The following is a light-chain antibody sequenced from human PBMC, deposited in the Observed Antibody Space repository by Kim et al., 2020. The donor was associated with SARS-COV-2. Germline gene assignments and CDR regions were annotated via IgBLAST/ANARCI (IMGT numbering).Light chain of an antibody. Sequence: SVSPGKTASITCSGDKLGEKYACWYQQKPGQSPMLVIYQDRKRPSGIPERFSGSNSGNTATLTISGTQTMDEADYYCQTWDSSTAVFGTGTKVTVL. V-gene: IGLV3-1*01. CDR3: QTWDSSTAV. CDR1: KLGEKY. CDR2: QDR. J-gene: IGLJ1*01.